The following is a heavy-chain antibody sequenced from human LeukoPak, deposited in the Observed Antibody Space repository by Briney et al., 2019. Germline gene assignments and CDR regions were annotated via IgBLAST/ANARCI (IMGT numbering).Heavy chain of an antibody. D-gene: IGHD6-6*01. Sequence: ASAKVFCKASGYTFPSYFMHWVRQAPGQGLEWMGIINPTGGSTTYAQKFQGRVTMTRDTSTSTVYMELSSLRSDDTAVYYCARTAARRFDYWGQGTLVTVSS. CDR1: GYTFPSYF. CDR3: ARTAARRFDY. J-gene: IGHJ4*02. CDR2: INPTGGST. V-gene: IGHV1-46*01.